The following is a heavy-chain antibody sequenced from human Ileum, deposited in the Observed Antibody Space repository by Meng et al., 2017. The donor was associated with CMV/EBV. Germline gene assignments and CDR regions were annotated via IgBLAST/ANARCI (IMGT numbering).Heavy chain of an antibody. J-gene: IGHJ4*02. D-gene: IGHD3-16*01. V-gene: IGHV3-30*02. CDR3: ANPNYYDHNGAY. Sequence: GESLKISCAASGFIFSNYGMHWVRQAPGKGLEWVAFIRYDGSTESYGDSVKGRFTISRDNSKATLYLQMNSLSAADTAVYYCANPNYYDHNGAYWGQGTLVTVSS. CDR1: GFIFSNYG. CDR2: IRYDGSTE.